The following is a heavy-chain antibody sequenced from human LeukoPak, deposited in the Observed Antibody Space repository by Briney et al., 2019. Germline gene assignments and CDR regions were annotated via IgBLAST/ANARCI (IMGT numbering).Heavy chain of an antibody. CDR3: AKDSRYYYVDC. Sequence: GGSLRLSCAASGFTFSSYGMHWVRQAPGKGLEWVAFIRYDGSKEYYADSVKGRFTISRDNSKNTLYLQMNSLKTEDTAVYYCAKDSRYYYVDCWGQGTLVTVSS. J-gene: IGHJ4*02. D-gene: IGHD1-14*01. CDR2: IRYDGSKE. CDR1: GFTFSSYG. V-gene: IGHV3-30*02.